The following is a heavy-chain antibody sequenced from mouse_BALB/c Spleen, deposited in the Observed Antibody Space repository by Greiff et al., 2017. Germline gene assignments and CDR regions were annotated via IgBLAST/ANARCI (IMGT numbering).Heavy chain of an antibody. CDR1: GFNIKDYY. V-gene: IGHV14-4*02. Sequence: VQLKQSGAELVRSGASVKLSCTASGFNIKDYYMHWVKQRPEQGLEWIGWIDPENGDTEYAPKFQGKATMTADTSSNTAYLQLSSLTSEDTAVSYCNACYYRSLAYWGQGTLVTVSA. D-gene: IGHD2-14*01. CDR3: NACYYRSLAY. CDR2: IDPENGDT. J-gene: IGHJ3*01.